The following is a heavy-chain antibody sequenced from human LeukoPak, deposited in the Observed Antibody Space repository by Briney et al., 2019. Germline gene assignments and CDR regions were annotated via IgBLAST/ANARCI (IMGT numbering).Heavy chain of an antibody. CDR2: IDPSDSYT. CDR3: ARLIESTSGYYYYGMDV. J-gene: IGHJ6*04. D-gene: IGHD3-16*02. CDR1: GYSFTSYW. Sequence: GGSLKISCKGSGYSFTSYWISWVRQMPGKGLEWMGRIDPSDSYTNYSPSFQGHVTISADKSISTAYLQWSSLKASDTAMYYCARLIESTSGYYYYGMDVWGKGTTVTVSS. V-gene: IGHV5-10-1*01.